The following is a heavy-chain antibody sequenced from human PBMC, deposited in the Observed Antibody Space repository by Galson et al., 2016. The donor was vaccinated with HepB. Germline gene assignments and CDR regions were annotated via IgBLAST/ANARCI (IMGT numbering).Heavy chain of an antibody. D-gene: IGHD4-11*01. Sequence: SLRLSCAVSGFTFSRYSMNWVRQAPGKGLEWVSYISSSSGAIYYADSVKGRFTISRDNAKNSLYLQMHSLRPEDTAVYYCARDDYRVFGHWGQGTLVTVSS. J-gene: IGHJ4*02. CDR3: ARDDYRVFGH. CDR2: ISSSSGAI. V-gene: IGHV3-48*04. CDR1: GFTFSRYS.